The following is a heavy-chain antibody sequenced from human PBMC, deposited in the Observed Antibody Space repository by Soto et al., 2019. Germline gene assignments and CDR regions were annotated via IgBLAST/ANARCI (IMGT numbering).Heavy chain of an antibody. CDR2: IKQDGSEK. CDR1: GFTFSSYW. CDR3: ARDAGYCSGGSCYSYFDY. Sequence: GGSLRLSCAASGFTFSSYWMSWVRQAPGKGLEWVANIKQDGSEKYYVDSVKGRFTISRDNAKNSLYLQMNSLRAEDTAVYYCARDAGYCSGGSCYSYFDYWGQGTLVTVSS. D-gene: IGHD2-15*01. J-gene: IGHJ4*02. V-gene: IGHV3-7*01.